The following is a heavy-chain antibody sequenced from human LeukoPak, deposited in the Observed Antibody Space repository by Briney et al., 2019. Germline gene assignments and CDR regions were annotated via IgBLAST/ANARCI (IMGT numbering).Heavy chain of an antibody. V-gene: IGHV3-21*01. Sequence: PGGSLRLSCAASGFTFSSYSMNWVRQAPGKGLEWVSSISSSSSYIYYADSVKGRFTISRDNAKNSLYLQMDSLRAEDTAVYYCASLRVRRYCSSTSCYDFDYWGQGTLVTVSS. J-gene: IGHJ4*02. CDR3: ASLRVRRYCSSTSCYDFDY. CDR2: ISSSSSYI. D-gene: IGHD2-2*01. CDR1: GFTFSSYS.